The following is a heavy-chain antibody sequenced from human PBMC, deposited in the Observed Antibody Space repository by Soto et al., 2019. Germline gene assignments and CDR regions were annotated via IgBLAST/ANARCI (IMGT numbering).Heavy chain of an antibody. CDR2: INHSGSS. J-gene: IGHJ2*01. V-gene: IGHV4-34*01. CDR1: GGSFSGFY. Sequence: SETLSLTCAVHGGSFSGFYWTWIRQPPGKGLEWIGEINHSGSSNYNPPLKSRVTMSLDTSRNQFSLSLNSVTAADTAVYYCEIMAGPWSLDPWGRGTLVTVSS. CDR3: EIMAGPWSLDP. D-gene: IGHD2-8*01.